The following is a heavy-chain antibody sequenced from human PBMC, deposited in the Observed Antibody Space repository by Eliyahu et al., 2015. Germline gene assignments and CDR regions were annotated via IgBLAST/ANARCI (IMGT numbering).Heavy chain of an antibody. J-gene: IGHJ3*02. Sequence: QVQLVESGGGVVXPGRSXXXXCAASGFXFSSYGXXWVRQAPGKGLEWVAVIWYDGSNKYYADSVKGRFTISRDNSKNTLYLQMNSLRAEDTAVYYCAREDSSGWYDRNAFDIWGQGTMVTVSS. CDR3: AREDSSGWYDRNAFDI. V-gene: IGHV3-33*01. CDR1: GFXFSSYG. D-gene: IGHD6-19*01. CDR2: IWYDGSNK.